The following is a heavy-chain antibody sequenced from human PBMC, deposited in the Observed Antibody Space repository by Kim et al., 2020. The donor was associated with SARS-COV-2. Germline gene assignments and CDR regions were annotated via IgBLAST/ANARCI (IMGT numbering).Heavy chain of an antibody. D-gene: IGHD3-10*02. CDR3: AKDHPGVRGVIIAPFDY. J-gene: IGHJ4*02. V-gene: IGHV3-23*01. Sequence: VKRRFTISRDNAKNTLYLQMNSLRAEETDVYYCAKDHPGVRGVIIAPFDYWGQGTLVTVSS.